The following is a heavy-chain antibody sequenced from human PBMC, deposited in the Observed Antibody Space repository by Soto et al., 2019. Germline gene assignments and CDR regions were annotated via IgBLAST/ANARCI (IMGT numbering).Heavy chain of an antibody. J-gene: IGHJ4*02. Sequence: QVQLVQSGAEVKKPGASVKVSCKAFGYTFTSYAMHWVRQAPGQRLEWMGWINAGNANTKYSQKFQGRVTITRDTSASTANMELSSLRSEGTDVYYCARTSGYSFYDYWGQGTLVTVSS. CDR1: GYTFTSYA. CDR2: INAGNANT. V-gene: IGHV1-3*01. D-gene: IGHD3-3*01. CDR3: ARTSGYSFYDY.